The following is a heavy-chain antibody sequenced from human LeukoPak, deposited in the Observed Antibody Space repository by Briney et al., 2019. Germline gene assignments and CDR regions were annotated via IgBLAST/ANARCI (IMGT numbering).Heavy chain of an antibody. J-gene: IGHJ4*02. CDR1: GFTVSNNY. V-gene: IGHV3-53*01. CDR2: IYSGVTT. Sequence: GGSLRLSCAASGFTVSNNYMTWVRQAPGEGLEWVSLIYSGVTTYYADSVKGRFTISRDNSKNTLYLQMDSLRAEDTGMYYCARDATYSSGWYGGRYFDYWGQGTLVTVSS. D-gene: IGHD6-19*01. CDR3: ARDATYSSGWYGGRYFDY.